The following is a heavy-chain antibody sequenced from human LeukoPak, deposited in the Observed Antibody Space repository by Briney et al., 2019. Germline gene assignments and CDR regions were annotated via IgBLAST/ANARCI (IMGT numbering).Heavy chain of an antibody. D-gene: IGHD3-16*01. Sequence: GGSLRLSCAASGFTFSRYAMSWVRQAPGKGLEWVSAISGSGGSTYYADSVKGRFTISRDNSKNTLYLQMNSLRAEDTAVYYCAKTPLYDYVWGSPAYYFDYWGQGTLVTVSS. CDR1: GFTFSRYA. J-gene: IGHJ4*02. CDR2: ISGSGGST. CDR3: AKTPLYDYVWGSPAYYFDY. V-gene: IGHV3-23*01.